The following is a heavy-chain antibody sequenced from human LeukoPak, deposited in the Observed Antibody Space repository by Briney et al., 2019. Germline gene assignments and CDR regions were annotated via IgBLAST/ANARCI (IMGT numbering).Heavy chain of an antibody. J-gene: IGHJ4*02. Sequence: PSETLSLTCAVYGGPFSGYYWSWIRQPPGKGLEWIGEINHSGSTNYNPSLKSRATISVDTSKNQFSLKLSSVTAADTAVYYCAKSGGSGLIDYWGQGTLVTVSS. CDR1: GGPFSGYY. D-gene: IGHD1-26*01. CDR3: AKSGGSGLIDY. CDR2: INHSGST. V-gene: IGHV4-34*01.